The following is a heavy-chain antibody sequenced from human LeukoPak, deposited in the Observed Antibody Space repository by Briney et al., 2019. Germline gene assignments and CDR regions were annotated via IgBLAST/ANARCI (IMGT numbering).Heavy chain of an antibody. Sequence: ASVKVSCKASGYTFTGYYVHWVRQAPGQGLEWMGWISPNRGGTNYAPKFQGRVTMASDTPINTAYMELSRLTSDDTAVYYCARDVLVGGSHKFDYWGQGSLVTVSS. CDR2: ISPNRGGT. CDR1: GYTFTGYY. D-gene: IGHD3-10*01. V-gene: IGHV1-2*02. J-gene: IGHJ4*02. CDR3: ARDVLVGGSHKFDY.